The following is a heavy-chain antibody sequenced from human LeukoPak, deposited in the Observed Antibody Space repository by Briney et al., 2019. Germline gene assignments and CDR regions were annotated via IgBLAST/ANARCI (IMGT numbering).Heavy chain of an antibody. Sequence: GGSLTLSCAASGFTFSCYAMSWVRQAPGKGLEWVSTLSGSGASTSYADSVKGRFTISRDNSKNTLYLQMNSLRAEDTARYYCAKQKGYCSGGSCYYSDYWGQGTLVTVSS. CDR2: LSGSGAST. D-gene: IGHD2-15*01. J-gene: IGHJ4*02. CDR1: GFTFSCYA. CDR3: AKQKGYCSGGSCYYSDY. V-gene: IGHV3-23*01.